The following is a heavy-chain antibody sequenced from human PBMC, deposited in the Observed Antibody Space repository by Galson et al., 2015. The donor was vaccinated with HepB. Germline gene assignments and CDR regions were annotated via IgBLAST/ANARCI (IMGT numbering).Heavy chain of an antibody. CDR2: ISGRGPST. CDR3: TKDREAPYDFLYYFDY. Sequence: WVRQAPGKGLAWVADISGRGPSTHYADSVKGRFTISRDNSKNTLYLQMTSLRGEDMALYYCTKDREAPYDFLYYFDYWGQGTLVTVSS. V-gene: IGHV3-23*01. D-gene: IGHD3/OR15-3a*01. J-gene: IGHJ4*02.